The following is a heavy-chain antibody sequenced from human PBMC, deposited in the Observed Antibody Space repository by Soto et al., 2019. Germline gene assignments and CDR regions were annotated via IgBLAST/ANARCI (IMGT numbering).Heavy chain of an antibody. CDR2: IYSGGST. D-gene: IGHD3-3*01. CDR3: ARDLLRFLEWLAENYYYMDV. V-gene: IGHV3-66*01. CDR1: GFIVSSNY. J-gene: IGHJ6*03. Sequence: EVQLVESGGGLVQPGGCLRLSCAASGFIVSSNYMSWVRQAPGKGLEWVSVIYSGGSTYYADSVKGRFTISRDNSKNTLYLQMKSLRAEDAAVYYCARDLLRFLEWLAENYYYMDVWGKGTTVTVSS.